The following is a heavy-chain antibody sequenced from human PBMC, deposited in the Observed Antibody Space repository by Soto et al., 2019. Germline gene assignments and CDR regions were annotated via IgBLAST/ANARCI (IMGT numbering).Heavy chain of an antibody. CDR3: ARGCRENYFYAMDV. D-gene: IGHD1-26*01. CDR2: IIPMFGIG. CDR1: GGSFSKYG. J-gene: IGHJ6*02. V-gene: IGHV1-69*17. Sequence: QVQLVQSGAEVKMPGSSVRVSCKASGGSFSKYGISWVRQAPGQGLEWMGGIIPMFGIGNYAEKFLGRVTITADQSTSTSHMELSSLRSEDTAVYFCARGCRENYFYAMDVWGHRTTVTVSS.